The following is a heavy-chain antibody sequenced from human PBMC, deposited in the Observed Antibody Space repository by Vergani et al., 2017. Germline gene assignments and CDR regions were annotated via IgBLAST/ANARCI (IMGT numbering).Heavy chain of an antibody. J-gene: IGHJ4*02. CDR1: GYSSVVYG. CDR2: ISAYNGKT. CDR3: ACECCSHVDCYKTYFEY. Sequence: QVQLVQSGTEVKKPGASVKVSCKASGYSSVVYGLTWVRQVPGQGLEWMGWISAYNGKTHYSQSLRNRVTMDIDTATNTGYMELRALTSDDTAVYYCACECCSHVDCYKTYFEYWGQGSLVTVSS. V-gene: IGHV1-18*01. D-gene: IGHD2-21*02.